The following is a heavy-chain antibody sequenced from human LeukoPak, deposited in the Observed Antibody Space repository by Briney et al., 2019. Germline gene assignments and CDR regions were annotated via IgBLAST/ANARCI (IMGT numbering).Heavy chain of an antibody. Sequence: AWSLRLSCAASGFTFSRYWMHWVRQAPGNGLVWVSRINGDGCNTSYADSVKGGFTISRDNAKNTLYLQMNRLRAQDTAVYYCAAGSYYDSRVYYTFGHWGQGTLVTVSS. CDR2: INGDGCNT. CDR1: GFTFSRYW. CDR3: AAGSYYDSRVYYTFGH. J-gene: IGHJ1*01. V-gene: IGHV3-74*01. D-gene: IGHD3-22*01.